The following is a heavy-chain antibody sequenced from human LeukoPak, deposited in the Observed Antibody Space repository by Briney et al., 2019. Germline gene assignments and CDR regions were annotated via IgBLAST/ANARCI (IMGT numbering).Heavy chain of an antibody. CDR1: GGSISSYY. D-gene: IGHD2-15*01. V-gene: IGHV4-59*01. CDR3: ARDSYHCSGGSCYPWYFDY. Sequence: PSETLSLTCTVSGGSISSYYWSWIRQPPGKGLEWIGYIYYSGSTNYNPSLKSRVTISVDTSKNQFSLKLSSVTAADTAVYYCARDSYHCSGGSCYPWYFDYWGQGTLVTVSS. J-gene: IGHJ4*02. CDR2: IYYSGST.